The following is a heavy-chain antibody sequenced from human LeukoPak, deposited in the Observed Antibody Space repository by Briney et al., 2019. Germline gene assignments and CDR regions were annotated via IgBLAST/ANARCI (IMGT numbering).Heavy chain of an antibody. CDR3: AKNRVGHNYADAFEI. CDR1: GFTFSSYG. CDR2: IRYDGSNK. V-gene: IGHV3-30*02. J-gene: IGHJ3*02. D-gene: IGHD5-24*01. Sequence: KSGGSLRLSCAASGFTFSSYGMHWVRQAPGKGLEWVAFIRYDGSNKYYADSVKGRFTISRDNSRNILYLQMNSLTAEDTAVYYCAKNRVGHNYADAFEIWGQGTMVRVCS.